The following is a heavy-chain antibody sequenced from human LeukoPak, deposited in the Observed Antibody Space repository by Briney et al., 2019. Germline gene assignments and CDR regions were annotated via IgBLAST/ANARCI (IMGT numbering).Heavy chain of an antibody. V-gene: IGHV3-23*01. CDR2: VSAGGGST. J-gene: IGHJ4*02. CDR1: GFTFSSYA. CDR3: ARGSGSFSGGFDY. D-gene: IGHD1-26*01. Sequence: GGSLRLSCAASGFTFSSYAMSWVRQAPGKGLEWVSLVSAGGGSTYYADSVKGRFTISRDNSKNTLYLQMNSLRAEDTAVYYCARGSGSFSGGFDYWGQGTLVTVSS.